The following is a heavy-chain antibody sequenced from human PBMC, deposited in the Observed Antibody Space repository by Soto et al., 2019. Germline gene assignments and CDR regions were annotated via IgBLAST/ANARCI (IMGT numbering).Heavy chain of an antibody. V-gene: IGHV4-4*07. CDR3: ARDLYYYDSSGYYDAFDI. Sequence: SETLSLTCTVSGGSISSYYWSWIRQPAGKGLEWIGRIYTSGSTNYNPSLKSRVTISVDTSKNQFSLKLSSVTAADTAVYYCARDLYYYDSSGYYDAFDIWGQGTMVTVSS. J-gene: IGHJ3*02. D-gene: IGHD3-22*01. CDR1: GGSISSYY. CDR2: IYTSGST.